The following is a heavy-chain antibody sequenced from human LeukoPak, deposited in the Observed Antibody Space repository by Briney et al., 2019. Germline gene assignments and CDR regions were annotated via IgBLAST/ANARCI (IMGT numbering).Heavy chain of an antibody. Sequence: HPGGSLRLSCAASGFTFSNYWMSWVRQAPGKGLEWVANIKQDGSEKYYVDSVKGRFTISRDNAKNSLYLQMNSLRAEDTAVYYCARRYFDLWGRGTLVTVSS. CDR1: GFTFSNYW. CDR2: IKQDGSEK. V-gene: IGHV3-7*01. J-gene: IGHJ2*01. CDR3: ARRYFDL.